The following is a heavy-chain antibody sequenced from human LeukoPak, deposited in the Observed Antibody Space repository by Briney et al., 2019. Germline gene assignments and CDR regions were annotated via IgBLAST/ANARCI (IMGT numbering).Heavy chain of an antibody. CDR1: GFTFSSYE. CDR2: ISSSGSTI. J-gene: IGHJ3*02. Sequence: PGGSLRLSCAASGFTFSSYEMNWVRQAPGKGLEWVSYISSSGSTIYYADSVKGRFTISRDNAKNSLYLQMNGLRAEDTAVYYCARPSSYYYDSSGPDAFDIWGQGTMVTVSS. D-gene: IGHD3-22*01. CDR3: ARPSSYYYDSSGPDAFDI. V-gene: IGHV3-48*03.